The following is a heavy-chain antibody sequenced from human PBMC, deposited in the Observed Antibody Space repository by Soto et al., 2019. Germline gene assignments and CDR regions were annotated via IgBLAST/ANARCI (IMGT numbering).Heavy chain of an antibody. CDR2: ISGSGGST. CDR3: AKYKEQQWVSHYYYYGMDV. CDR1: GFTFSSYA. V-gene: IGHV3-23*01. D-gene: IGHD6-13*01. Sequence: EVQLLESGGGLVQPGGSLRLSCAASGFTFSSYAMSWVRQAPGKGLEWVSAISGSGGSTYYADSVKGRFTISRDNSKNTLYLQMNSLRAEDTAVYYCAKYKEQQWVSHYYYYGMDVWGQGTTVTVSS. J-gene: IGHJ6*02.